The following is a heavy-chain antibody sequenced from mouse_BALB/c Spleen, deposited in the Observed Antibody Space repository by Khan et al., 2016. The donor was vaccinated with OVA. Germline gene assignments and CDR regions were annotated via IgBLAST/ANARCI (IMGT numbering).Heavy chain of an antibody. CDR1: GFSLTDYG. J-gene: IGHJ3*01. CDR3: ARELRLGGFAY. V-gene: IGHV2-6-7*01. Sequence: QVQLKESGPGLVAPSQSLSITCTVSGFSLTDYGVNWVRQPPGKRLEWLGMIWGDGSTDYDSALKSRLSINKDNSKSQVFLKMISLQTDDTAKYYCARELRLGGFAYWGQGTLVTVSA. D-gene: IGHD1-2*01. CDR2: IWGDGST.